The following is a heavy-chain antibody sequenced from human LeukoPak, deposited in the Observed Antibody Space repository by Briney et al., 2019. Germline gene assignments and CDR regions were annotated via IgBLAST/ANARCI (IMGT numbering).Heavy chain of an antibody. J-gene: IGHJ6*03. D-gene: IGHD2-2*01. V-gene: IGHV3-21*01. CDR2: ISSSSSYI. CDR3: ARFWGHPYCSSTSCPAYYYYMDV. CDR1: GFTFSSYS. Sequence: GGSLRLSCAASGFTFSSYSMNWVRQAPGKGLEWVSSISSSSSYIYYADSVKGRFTISRDNAKNSMYLQMNSLRAEDTAVYYCARFWGHPYCSSTSCPAYYYYMDVWGKGTTVTVSS.